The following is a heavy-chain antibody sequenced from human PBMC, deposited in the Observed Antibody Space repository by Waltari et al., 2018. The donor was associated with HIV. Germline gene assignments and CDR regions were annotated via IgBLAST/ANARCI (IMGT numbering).Heavy chain of an antibody. J-gene: IGHJ4*02. Sequence: QVQLQESGPGLVKPSETLSLTCTVSGGSVSSGSYYWSWIRPPPGRRLEWIGYIYYSGSTNYNPALKSRITISVDTSKNQFSLKLSSVTAADTAVYYCARVEVPGYYCDYWGQGTLVTVSS. CDR3: ARVEVPGYYCDY. D-gene: IGHD7-27*01. CDR1: GGSVSSGSYY. V-gene: IGHV4-61*01. CDR2: IYYSGST.